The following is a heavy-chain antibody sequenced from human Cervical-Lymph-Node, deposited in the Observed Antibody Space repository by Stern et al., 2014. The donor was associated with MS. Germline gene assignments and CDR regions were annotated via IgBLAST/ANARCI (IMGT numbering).Heavy chain of an antibody. Sequence: QLQLQESGPGLVKPSETLSLTCTVSGDFVSSSSHYWCWIRQPPGRRLEWIGNVHYSGRTSYNPSLKSRLTISLDTSKNHFSLELKSVTAADTALYYCARDFGSLDHWGQGTQVTVSS. V-gene: IGHV4-61*01. CDR3: ARDFGSLDH. J-gene: IGHJ4*02. CDR1: GDFVSSSSHY. D-gene: IGHD3-16*01. CDR2: VHYSGRT.